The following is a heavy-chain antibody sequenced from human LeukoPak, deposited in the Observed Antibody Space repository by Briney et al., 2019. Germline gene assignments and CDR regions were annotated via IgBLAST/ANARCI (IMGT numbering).Heavy chain of an antibody. V-gene: IGHV3-11*01. Sequence: GGSLRLSCAASGFTFSDYYMSWIRQAPGKGLEWVSYISSSGSTIYYADSVKGRFTISRDNAKNSLYLQMNSLRAEDTAVYYCARDLFHSSSWEGFDYWGQGTLVTVSS. CDR3: ARDLFHSSSWEGFDY. CDR1: GFTFSDYY. J-gene: IGHJ4*02. CDR2: ISSSGSTI. D-gene: IGHD6-13*01.